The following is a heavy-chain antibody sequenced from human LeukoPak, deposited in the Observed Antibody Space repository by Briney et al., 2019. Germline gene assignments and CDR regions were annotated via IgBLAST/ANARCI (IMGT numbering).Heavy chain of an antibody. CDR3: ALSGSLHDYGDNYYFDY. J-gene: IGHJ4*02. Sequence: GASVKVSCKASGGTFSSYAISWVRQAPGQGLEWMGGIIPIFGTANYAQKFQGRVTITADESTSTAYMELSSLRSEDTAVYYCALSGSLHDYGDNYYFDYWGQGTLVTVSS. CDR2: IIPIFGTA. V-gene: IGHV1-69*01. D-gene: IGHD4-17*01. CDR1: GGTFSSYA.